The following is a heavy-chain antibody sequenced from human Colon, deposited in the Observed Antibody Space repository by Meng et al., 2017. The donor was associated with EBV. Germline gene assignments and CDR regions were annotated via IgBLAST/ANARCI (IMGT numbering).Heavy chain of an antibody. CDR2: TYYRSKWYD. V-gene: IGHV6-1*01. CDR1: GYSVSSNTAA. D-gene: IGHD1-1*01. J-gene: IGHJ4*02. Sequence: QGHLQQSGPGLVRPSQTLSLTCAIAGYSVSSNTAAWNWIRQSPSRGLEWLGRTYYRSKWYDDYALSVKSRLTINPDTSKNQFSLQLNSVTPEDTAVYFCARETTGGYYFDYWGQGTLVTVSS. CDR3: ARETTGGYYFDY.